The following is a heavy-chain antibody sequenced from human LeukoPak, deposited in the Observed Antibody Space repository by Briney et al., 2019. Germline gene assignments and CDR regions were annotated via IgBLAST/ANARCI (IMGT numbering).Heavy chain of an antibody. CDR1: GFTFSRFW. V-gene: IGHV3-7*01. Sequence: GGSLRLSCAASGFTFSRFWMTWVRQAPGKWLEWVANIKEDGSDKYYVDSVKGRFTISRDNAKNLLYLQMNSLRAEDTAVYYCARDGNINGWKFESWGQGTLVTVSS. CDR3: ARDGNINGWKFES. CDR2: IKEDGSDK. J-gene: IGHJ4*02. D-gene: IGHD6-19*01.